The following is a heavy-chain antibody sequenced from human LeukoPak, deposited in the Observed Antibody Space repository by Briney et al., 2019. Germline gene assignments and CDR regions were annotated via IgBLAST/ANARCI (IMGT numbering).Heavy chain of an antibody. V-gene: IGHV1-69*13. J-gene: IGHJ6*02. CDR1: GGTFSSYA. D-gene: IGHD3-10*01. CDR3: ARGSGYYGSGRNYYYGMDV. Sequence: SVKVSCKASGGTFSSYAISWVRQAPGQGHEWMGGIIPIFGTANYAQKFQGRVTITADESTSTAYMELSSLRSEDTAVDYCARGSGYYGSGRNYYYGMDVWGQGTTVTVSS. CDR2: IIPIFGTA.